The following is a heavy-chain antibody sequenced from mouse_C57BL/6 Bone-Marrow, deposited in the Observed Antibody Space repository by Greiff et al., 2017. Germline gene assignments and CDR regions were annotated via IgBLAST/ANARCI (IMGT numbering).Heavy chain of an antibody. CDR3: ASGYPVSF. V-gene: IGHV1-82*01. CDR1: GYAFSSSW. J-gene: IGHJ3*01. CDR2: IYPGDGDT. D-gene: IGHD2-2*01. Sequence: VQLQQSGPELVKPGASVKISCKASGYAFSSSWMNWVKQRPGKGLEWIGRIYPGDGDTNYNGKFKGKATLTADKSSSTAYMQLSSLTSEDSAVYFCASGYPVSFGGQGTLVTVSA.